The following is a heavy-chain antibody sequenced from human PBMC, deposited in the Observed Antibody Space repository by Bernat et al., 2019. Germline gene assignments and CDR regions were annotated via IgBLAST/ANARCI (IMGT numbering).Heavy chain of an antibody. CDR1: GYSFASYW. J-gene: IGHJ4*02. CDR2: IYPGDSDT. D-gene: IGHD6-19*01. Sequence: PGESLQISCKSSGYSFASYWIAWVRQVPGKGLEWMGIIYPGDSDTRYRPSFQGQVTMSVDKSISTAYLQWSSLKASDTAMYYCARHITEYSSGWEGFDYWGRGTLVTVSS. CDR3: ARHITEYSSGWEGFDY. V-gene: IGHV5-51*01.